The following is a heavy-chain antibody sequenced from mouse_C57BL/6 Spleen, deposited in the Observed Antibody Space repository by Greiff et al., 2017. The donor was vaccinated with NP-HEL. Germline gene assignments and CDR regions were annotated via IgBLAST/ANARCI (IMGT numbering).Heavy chain of an antibody. CDR2: INPYNGGT. J-gene: IGHJ2*01. CDR1: GYTFTDYY. V-gene: IGHV1-19*01. D-gene: IGHD3-1*01. Sequence: EVQLQQSGPALVKPGASVKMSCKASGYTFTDYYMNWVKQSHGKSLEWIGVINPYNGGTSYNQKFKGKATLTVDKSSSTAYMELNSLTSEDSAVYYCARSGFYYFDYWGQGTTLTVSS. CDR3: ARSGFYYFDY.